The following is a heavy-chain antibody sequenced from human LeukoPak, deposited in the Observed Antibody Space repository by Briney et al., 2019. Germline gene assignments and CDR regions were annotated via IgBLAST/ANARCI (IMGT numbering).Heavy chain of an antibody. CDR3: ARDWYSMNF. CDR1: GFNFGDYA. D-gene: IGHD1-26*01. Sequence: GGSLRLSCSASGFNFGDYAMTWFRQAPGKGLEWVGFVRNKAYRGTTEYAASVKGRFTISRDDSKSIAYLQMDSLKTEDTAVYYCARDWYSMNFWGQGTLVTVSS. CDR2: VRNKAYRGTT. J-gene: IGHJ4*02. V-gene: IGHV3-49*03.